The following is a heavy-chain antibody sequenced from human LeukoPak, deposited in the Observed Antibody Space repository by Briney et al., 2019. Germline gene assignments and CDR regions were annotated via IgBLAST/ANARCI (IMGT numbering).Heavy chain of an antibody. CDR1: GFTFSSYG. CDR2: ISYDGSNK. J-gene: IGHJ4*02. Sequence: GGSLRLSCAASGFTFSSYGMHWVRQAPGKGLEWVAVISYDGSNKYYADSVKGRFTISRDNSKNTLYLQMNSLRAEDTAVYYCAKGKGGCSGGSCSLRVRDYWGQGTLVTVSS. CDR3: AKGKGGCSGGSCSLRVRDY. V-gene: IGHV3-30*18. D-gene: IGHD2-15*01.